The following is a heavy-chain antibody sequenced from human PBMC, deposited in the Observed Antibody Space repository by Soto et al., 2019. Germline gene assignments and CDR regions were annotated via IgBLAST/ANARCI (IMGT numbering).Heavy chain of an antibody. D-gene: IGHD3-10*01. CDR3: AREPMVRAAHLFEI. Sequence: DSVKVSCKASGYTFTGHYMHWVRQAPGQGLEWMGWINPNSVGTNYAQKFQGRVTMTRDTSISTAYMELSRLRSDDTAVYYCAREPMVRAAHLFEIWGQGTMVTV. CDR2: INPNSVGT. J-gene: IGHJ3*02. CDR1: GYTFTGHY. V-gene: IGHV1-2*02.